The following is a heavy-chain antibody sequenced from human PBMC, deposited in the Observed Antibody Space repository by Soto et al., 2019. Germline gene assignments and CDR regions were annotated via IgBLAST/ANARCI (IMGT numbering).Heavy chain of an antibody. V-gene: IGHV4-61*01. Sequence: QVQLQESGPGLVKPSETLSLTCTVSGGSVSSGSYYWSWIRQPPGKGLEWIGYIYYSGSTNYNPSLKSRVTISVDTSKNQFSLKLSSVTAADTAVYYCARDLSDYGSDQVLAPPGGRPYYYYGMDVWGQGTTVTVSS. CDR1: GGSVSSGSYY. D-gene: IGHD3-10*01. CDR2: IYYSGST. J-gene: IGHJ6*02. CDR3: ARDLSDYGSDQVLAPPGGRPYYYYGMDV.